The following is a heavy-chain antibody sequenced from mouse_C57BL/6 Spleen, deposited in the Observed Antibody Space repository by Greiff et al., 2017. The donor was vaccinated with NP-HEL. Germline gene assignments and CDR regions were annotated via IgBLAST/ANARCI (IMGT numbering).Heavy chain of an antibody. CDR1: GYAFSSSW. Sequence: QVQLQQSGPELVKPGASVKISCKASGYAFSSSWMNWVKQRPGKGLEWIGRIYPGDGDTNYNGKFKGKATLTADQSSSTAYMQLRSLTSEDSAVYFCARSTNGSSYPGNYYEYWGKGTTLTVSS. D-gene: IGHD1-1*01. J-gene: IGHJ2*01. CDR3: ARSTNGSSYPGNYYEY. CDR2: IYPGDGDT. V-gene: IGHV1-82*01.